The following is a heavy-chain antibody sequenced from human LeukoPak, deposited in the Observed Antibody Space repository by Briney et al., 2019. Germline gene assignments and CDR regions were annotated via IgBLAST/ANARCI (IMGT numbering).Heavy chain of an antibody. V-gene: IGHV4-34*01. J-gene: IGHJ4*02. CDR2: INHSGST. D-gene: IGHD3-22*01. CDR1: GGSFSGYY. Sequence: ETLSPTCAVYGGSFSGYYWSWIRQPPGKGLEWIGEINHSGSTNYNPSLKSRVTISVDTSKNQFSLKLSSVTAADTAVYYCARQTSYYYDSSGYPYYFDYWGQGTLVTVSS. CDR3: ARQTSYYYDSSGYPYYFDY.